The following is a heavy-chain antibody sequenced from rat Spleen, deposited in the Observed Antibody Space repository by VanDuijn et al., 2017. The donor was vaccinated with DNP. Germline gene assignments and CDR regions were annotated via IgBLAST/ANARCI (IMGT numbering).Heavy chain of an antibody. CDR3: ATQHSANYYDAPYAMDV. D-gene: IGHD1-12*01. Sequence: EVQLVESGGGSVQPGRSLKLSCAASGFTFSDYNMAWVRQAPKKGLEWVATIIYDGSRTYYRDSVKGRFTISRDNTKNTLYLQMDSLRSEDTATYYCATQHSANYYDAPYAMDVWGQGTSVTVSS. V-gene: IGHV5S10*01. J-gene: IGHJ4*01. CDR1: GFTFSDYN. CDR2: IIYDGSRT.